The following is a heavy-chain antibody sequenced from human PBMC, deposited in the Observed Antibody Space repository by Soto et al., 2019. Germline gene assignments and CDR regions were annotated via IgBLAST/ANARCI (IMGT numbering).Heavy chain of an antibody. J-gene: IGHJ4*02. CDR1: GYTFTSYG. CDR3: ARVRKYDSSGYYLSPLDY. D-gene: IGHD3-22*01. Sequence: ASVKVSCKASGYTFTSYGISWVRQAPGQGLEWMGWIGAYNGNTNYAQKLQGRVTMTTDTSTSTAYMELRSLRSDDTAVYYCARVRKYDSSGYYLSPLDYWGQGTLVTVSS. CDR2: IGAYNGNT. V-gene: IGHV1-18*04.